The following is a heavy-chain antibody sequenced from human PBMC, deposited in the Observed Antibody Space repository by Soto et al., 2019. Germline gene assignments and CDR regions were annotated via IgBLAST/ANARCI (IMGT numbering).Heavy chain of an antibody. CDR2: IDPSDSYT. D-gene: IGHD5-18*01. CDR3: ARLFAPDTAMVNRYYYYGMDV. CDR1: GYSFTSYW. V-gene: IGHV5-10-1*01. Sequence: PGESLKISCKGSGYSFTSYWISWVRQMPGKGLEWMGRIDPSDSYTNYSPSFQGHVTISADKSISTAYLQWSSLKASDTAMYYCARLFAPDTAMVNRYYYYGMDVWGQGTTVTLSS. J-gene: IGHJ6*02.